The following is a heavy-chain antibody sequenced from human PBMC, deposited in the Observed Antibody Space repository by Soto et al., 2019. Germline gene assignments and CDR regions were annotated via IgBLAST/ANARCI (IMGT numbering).Heavy chain of an antibody. Sequence: GSSRNSGYCWSRKSQPPGKGLEWIGSIYYSGSTYYNPSLKSRVTISVDTSKNQFSLKLSSVTAADTAVYYCARHAAAGTSFAYWGQGTLVPVSS. CDR1: GSSRNSGYC. J-gene: IGHJ4*02. D-gene: IGHD6-13*01. V-gene: IGHV4-39*01. CDR3: ARHAAAGTSFAY. CDR2: IYYSGST.